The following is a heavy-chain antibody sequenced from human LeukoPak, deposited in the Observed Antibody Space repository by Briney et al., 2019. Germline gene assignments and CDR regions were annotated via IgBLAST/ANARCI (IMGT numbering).Heavy chain of an antibody. CDR2: ISRSGASI. Sequence: GGSLRLSCAASKFTFSDYEMNWVRQAPGKGLEWVSYISRSGASIFYADSVKGRFTISRDNAKNSLFLQMNSLRVEDTAVYYCARDAIGPPQWDDAFDMWGQGTMVTVSS. V-gene: IGHV3-48*03. CDR1: KFTFSDYE. J-gene: IGHJ3*02. D-gene: IGHD1-26*01. CDR3: ARDAIGPPQWDDAFDM.